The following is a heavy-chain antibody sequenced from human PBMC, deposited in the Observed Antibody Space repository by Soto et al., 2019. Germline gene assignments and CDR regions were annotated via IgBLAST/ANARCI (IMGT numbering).Heavy chain of an antibody. J-gene: IGHJ5*02. D-gene: IGHD2-21*02. Sequence: SVKVSCKASGGTFSSYAISWVRQAPGQGLEWMGGIIPIFGTANYAQKFQGRVTITADESTSTAYMELSSLRSEDTAVYYCARELMYNCGGDCYSVWFDPWGQGTLVTVSS. CDR2: IIPIFGTA. CDR3: ARELMYNCGGDCYSVWFDP. CDR1: GGTFSSYA. V-gene: IGHV1-69*13.